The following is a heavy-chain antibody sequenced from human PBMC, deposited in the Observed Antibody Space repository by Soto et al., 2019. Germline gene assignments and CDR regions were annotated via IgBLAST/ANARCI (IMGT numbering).Heavy chain of an antibody. V-gene: IGHV1-58*01. CDR3: AADLGVVNRLGSWSGRYYYYGMDV. Sequence: ASVKVSCKASGFTFTSSAVQWVRQARGQRLEWIGWIVVGSGNTNYAQKFQERVTITRDMSTSTAYMELSSLRSEDTAVYYCAADLGVVNRLGSWSGRYYYYGMDVWSQGTTVTVSS. J-gene: IGHJ6*02. CDR1: GFTFTSSA. CDR2: IVVGSGNT. D-gene: IGHD6-13*01.